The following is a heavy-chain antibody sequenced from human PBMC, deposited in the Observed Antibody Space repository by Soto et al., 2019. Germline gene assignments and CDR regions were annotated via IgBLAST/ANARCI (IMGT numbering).Heavy chain of an antibody. CDR3: ARDNPYTNSFGNWFDP. V-gene: IGHV1-69*01. CDR2: IIPVFGTV. D-gene: IGHD6-13*01. CDR1: GGTFSNYA. Sequence: QVRLVQSGAEVKKPGSSMKVSCKASGGTFSNYAITWLRLAPGQGVEWLGGIIPVFGTVNYAQKFQGRVTITADESTSTAYMELNRLRSEDTAVYYCARDNPYTNSFGNWFDPWGQGTLVIVS. J-gene: IGHJ5*02.